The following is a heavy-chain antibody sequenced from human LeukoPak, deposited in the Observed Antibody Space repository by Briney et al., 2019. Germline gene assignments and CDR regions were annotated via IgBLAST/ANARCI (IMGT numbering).Heavy chain of an antibody. CDR3: AMGSGYYYGFDY. Sequence: ASVKVSFKASGYTFTGYYMHWVRQAPGQGLEGMGWINPNSGGTNYAQKFQGRVTMTRDTSISTAYMELSRLRSDDTAVYYCAMGSGYYYGFDYWGQGTLVTVSS. J-gene: IGHJ4*02. V-gene: IGHV1-2*02. CDR2: INPNSGGT. CDR1: GYTFTGYY. D-gene: IGHD3-22*01.